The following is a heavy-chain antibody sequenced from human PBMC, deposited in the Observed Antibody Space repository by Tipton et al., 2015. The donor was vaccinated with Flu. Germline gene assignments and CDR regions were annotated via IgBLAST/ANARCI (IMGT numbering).Heavy chain of an antibody. CDR2: IWYDGSNK. Sequence: QVQLVQSGGGAVQPGKSLRLSCAASGFTFSVYGMHWVRQAPGKGLEWVAVIWYDGSNKHYADSVKGRFTVSRDNSKNTLYLQMNSVRAEDTAVYYCARDEGVVNYYFGMDVWGQGTTVSVSS. V-gene: IGHV3-33*01. CDR1: GFTFSVYG. J-gene: IGHJ6*02. CDR3: ARDEGVVNYYFGMDV.